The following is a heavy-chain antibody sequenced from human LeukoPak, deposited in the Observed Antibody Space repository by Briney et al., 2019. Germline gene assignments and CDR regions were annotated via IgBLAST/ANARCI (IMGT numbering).Heavy chain of an antibody. J-gene: IGHJ6*02. D-gene: IGHD6-13*01. CDR2: ISAYNGNT. CDR1: GYTFTSYG. CDR3: ARDIRGSSSWYWRQYYYDYGMDV. V-gene: IGHV1-18*01. Sequence: ASVKVSCKASGYTFTSYGISWVRQAPGQGLEWMGWISAYNGNTNYAQKLQGRVTMTTETYTSTAYMELRSLRSDDTAVYYCARDIRGSSSWYWRQYYYDYGMDVWGQGTMVTVSS.